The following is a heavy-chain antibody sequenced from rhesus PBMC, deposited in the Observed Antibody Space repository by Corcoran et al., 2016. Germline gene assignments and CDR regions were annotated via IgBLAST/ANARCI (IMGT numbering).Heavy chain of an antibody. CDR2: IYWNDSK. J-gene: IGHJ5-1*01. CDR3: ARVRKMAAANRFDV. CDR1: GFSISTSGTG. D-gene: IGHD6-43*01. Sequence: QVTLKESGPALVKPTQTLTLTCTFSGFSISTSGTGVGWILQPPGKALEWRESIYWNDSKYYSTSLKSRLTISKDTSKNQVVLTTTNMDPVDTATYYCARVRKMAAANRFDVWGPGVLVTVSS. V-gene: IGHV2-95*01.